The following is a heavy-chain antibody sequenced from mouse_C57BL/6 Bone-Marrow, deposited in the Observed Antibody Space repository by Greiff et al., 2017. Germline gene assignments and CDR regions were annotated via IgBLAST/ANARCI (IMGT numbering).Heavy chain of an antibody. Sequence: QVQLQQPGAELVRPGTSVKLSCKASGYTFTSYWMHWVKQRPGQGLEWIGVIDPSDSYTNYNQKFKGKDTLTVDTSSSTAYMQLSSLTSEDSAVYYCARDRDSNSPDWYFDVWGTGTTVTVSS. CDR3: ARDRDSNSPDWYFDV. J-gene: IGHJ1*03. V-gene: IGHV1-59*01. CDR2: IDPSDSYT. D-gene: IGHD2-5*01. CDR1: GYTFTSYW.